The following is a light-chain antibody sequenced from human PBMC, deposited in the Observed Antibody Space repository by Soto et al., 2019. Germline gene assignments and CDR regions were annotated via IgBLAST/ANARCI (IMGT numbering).Light chain of an antibody. CDR3: QHYDTWPLT. CDR2: ATS. Sequence: EKVMTQSPATLSVSPGERATLSCRASQSVRSNLAWFQRKPGQAPRLLIYATSTRATGIPARFSGSGSGTEFTLTIGSLQSEDFAVYYCQHYDTWPLTFGGGTRVEIK. CDR1: QSVRSN. J-gene: IGKJ4*01. V-gene: IGKV3-15*01.